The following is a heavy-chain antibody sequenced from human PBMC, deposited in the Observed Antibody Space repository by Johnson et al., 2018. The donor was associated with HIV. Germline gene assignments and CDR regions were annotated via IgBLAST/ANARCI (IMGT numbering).Heavy chain of an antibody. CDR1: GFTVSSNY. CDR3: AKDRGDSSGYYYADAFDI. J-gene: IGHJ3*02. V-gene: IGHV3-53*01. CDR2: IYSGGST. D-gene: IGHD3-22*01. Sequence: VQLVESGGGLIQPGGSLRLSCAASGFTVSSNYMSWVRQAPGKGLEWVSVIYSGGSTYYAASVKGRFTISRDNSKNTLYLQMNSLKAEDTAVYYCAKDRGDSSGYYYADAFDIWGQGTMVTVSS.